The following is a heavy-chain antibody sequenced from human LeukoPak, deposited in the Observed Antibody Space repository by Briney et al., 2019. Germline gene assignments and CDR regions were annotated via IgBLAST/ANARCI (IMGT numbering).Heavy chain of an antibody. CDR2: ISGSSDII. CDR3: ARGGAFYDILTDHHRIKPEYMDV. Sequence: SGGSLRLSCAASGFTFSIYSINWVRQAPGKGLEWVSYISGSSDIIYYADSVKGRFTISRENAENSVSLQMNSLRGEDTAVYYCARGGAFYDILTDHHRIKPEYMDVWGKGTTVTVSS. V-gene: IGHV3-48*04. D-gene: IGHD3-9*01. J-gene: IGHJ6*03. CDR1: GFTFSIYS.